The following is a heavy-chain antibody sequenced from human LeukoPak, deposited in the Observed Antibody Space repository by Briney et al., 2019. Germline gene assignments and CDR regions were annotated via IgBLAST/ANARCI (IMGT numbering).Heavy chain of an antibody. D-gene: IGHD2-15*01. Sequence: SVTLSLTCTVSGGSISSYYWSWIRQPPGKGLEWIGYISYSGSTNYNPSLKSRVTISVDTSKNQFSLKLSSVTAADTAVYYCARQVVAATGNWFDPWGQGTLVTVSS. CDR2: ISYSGST. V-gene: IGHV4-59*08. J-gene: IGHJ5*02. CDR3: ARQVVAATGNWFDP. CDR1: GGSISSYY.